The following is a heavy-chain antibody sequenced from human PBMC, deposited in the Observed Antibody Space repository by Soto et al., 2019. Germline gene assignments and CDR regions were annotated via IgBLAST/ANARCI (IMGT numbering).Heavy chain of an antibody. D-gene: IGHD4-17*01. CDR1: GFTFSGSA. CDR3: TNYGDYLNYYYYMDV. CDR2: IRSKANSYAT. J-gene: IGHJ6*03. V-gene: IGHV3-73*01. Sequence: PGGSLRLSCAASGFTFSGSAMHWVRQASGKGLEWVGRIRSKANSYATAYAASVKGRFTISRDDSKNKAYLQMNSLKTEDTAVYYCTNYGDYLNYYYYMDVWGKGTTVTVSS.